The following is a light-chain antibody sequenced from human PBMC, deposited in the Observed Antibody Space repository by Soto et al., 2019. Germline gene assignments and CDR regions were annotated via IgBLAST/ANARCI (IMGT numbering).Light chain of an antibody. CDR2: LNSDGSH. V-gene: IGLV4-69*01. CDR1: SGHSNYV. Sequence: QPVLTQSPSASASLGASVKLTCTLSSGHSNYVIAWHQQQPEKGPRYLMKLNSDGSHSKGDGIPDRFSGSSSGAERYLTISSLQSEDEADYYCQTWDTGILLFGGGTKVTVL. CDR3: QTWDTGILL. J-gene: IGLJ2*01.